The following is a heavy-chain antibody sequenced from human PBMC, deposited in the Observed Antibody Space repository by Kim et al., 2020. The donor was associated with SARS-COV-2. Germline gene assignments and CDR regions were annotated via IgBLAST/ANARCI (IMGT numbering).Heavy chain of an antibody. J-gene: IGHJ1*01. D-gene: IGHD4-17*01. V-gene: IGHV4-34*13. Sequence: YNPSLKRRVTISVDTSKNQFSLKLSSVTAADTAVYYCASSTTVTLEYFQHWGQGTLVTVSS. CDR3: ASSTTVTLEYFQH.